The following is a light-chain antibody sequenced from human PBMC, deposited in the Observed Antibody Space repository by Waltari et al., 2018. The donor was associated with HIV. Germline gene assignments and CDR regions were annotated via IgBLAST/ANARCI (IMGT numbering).Light chain of an antibody. V-gene: IGKV3-20*01. J-gene: IGKJ1*01. CDR3: QQYGNSGT. CDR1: QSLSSNY. CDR2: GAS. Sequence: DIVLTQSPGTLSLSPGERATLSCRASQSLSSNYLAWYQQKPGQAPRLLISGASSRPTGIPDRFSGSVSETDFTLTISRLEPEYFAVYYCQQYGNSGTFGQGTKVEIK.